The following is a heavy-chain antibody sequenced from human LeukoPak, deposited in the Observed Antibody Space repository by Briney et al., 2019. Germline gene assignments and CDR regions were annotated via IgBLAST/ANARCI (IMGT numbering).Heavy chain of an antibody. CDR3: ARAIVSSWPYYYYYYGMDV. D-gene: IGHD5/OR15-5a*01. CDR2: INSDGSST. CDR1: GFTFSSYW. J-gene: IGHJ6*02. Sequence: GGSLRLSCAASGFTFSSYWMHWVRQAPGKGLVWVSRINSDGSSTSYADSVKGRFTISRDNAKNTLYLQMNSLRAEDTAVYYCARAIVSSWPYYYYYYGMDVWGQGTTVTVSS. V-gene: IGHV3-74*01.